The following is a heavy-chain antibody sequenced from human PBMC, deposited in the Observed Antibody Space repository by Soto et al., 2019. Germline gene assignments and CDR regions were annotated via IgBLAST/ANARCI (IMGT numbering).Heavy chain of an antibody. J-gene: IGHJ6*02. D-gene: IGHD2-2*01. CDR2: ITTDGTSI. V-gene: IGHV3-21*04. Sequence: RLSCAASGFPFNSYTMTWVRQAPGMGLEWVSSITTDGTSIYYADSVKGRFTISRDNSKNTLYLQMNSLRAEDTAVYYCAKAGPQDIVVVPAAWCCYGMDVWGQGTTVTVSS. CDR1: GFPFNSYT. CDR3: AKAGPQDIVVVPAAWCCYGMDV.